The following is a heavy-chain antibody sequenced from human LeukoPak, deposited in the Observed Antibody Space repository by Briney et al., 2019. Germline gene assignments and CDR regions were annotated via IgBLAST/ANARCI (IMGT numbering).Heavy chain of an antibody. D-gene: IGHD6-19*01. CDR1: GYTFTSYY. CDR3: ARGTPSSSGWLYYGMDV. V-gene: IGHV1-46*01. Sequence: ASVKVSCKASGYTFTSYYMHWVRQAPGQGLEWMGIINPSGGSTSYAQKFQGRVTMTRDTSTSTVYMELSSLRSEDTAVYHCARGTPSSSGWLYYGMDVWGQGTTVTVSS. CDR2: INPSGGST. J-gene: IGHJ6*02.